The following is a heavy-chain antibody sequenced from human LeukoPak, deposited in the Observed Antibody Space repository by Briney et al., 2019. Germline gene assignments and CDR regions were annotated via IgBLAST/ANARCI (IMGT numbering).Heavy chain of an antibody. Sequence: PGGSLRLSCAASGFTFDDYAMHWVRQAPGKGLEWVSGISWNSGSIGYADSVKGRFTISRDNAKNSLYLQMNSLRAEDTALYYWAKDSGVTTRPHLDYWGQGTLVTVSS. V-gene: IGHV3-9*01. J-gene: IGHJ4*02. CDR2: ISWNSGSI. D-gene: IGHD4-4*01. CDR1: GFTFDDYA. CDR3: AKDSGVTTRPHLDY.